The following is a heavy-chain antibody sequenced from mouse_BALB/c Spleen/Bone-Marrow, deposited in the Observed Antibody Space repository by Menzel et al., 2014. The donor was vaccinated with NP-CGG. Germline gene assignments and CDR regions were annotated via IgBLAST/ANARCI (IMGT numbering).Heavy chain of an antibody. CDR3: ARELVRGMDY. CDR2: INPGSGGI. D-gene: IGHD1-1*01. J-gene: IGHJ4*01. V-gene: IGHV1-54*01. CDR1: GYAFTNYW. Sequence: VKVVESGAELVRPGTSVKVSCKASGYAFTNYWIEWIKQRPGQGLEWIGVINPGSGGINYSEKFKGKATLTADKSSSTAYMQLSSLTSDDSAVYFCARELVRGMDYWGQGTSVTVSS.